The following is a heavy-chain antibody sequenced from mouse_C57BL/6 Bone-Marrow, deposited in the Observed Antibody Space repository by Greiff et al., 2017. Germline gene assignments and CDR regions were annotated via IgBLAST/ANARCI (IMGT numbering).Heavy chain of an antibody. CDR2: IYPGSGST. CDR1: GYTFTSYW. Sequence: QVQLKQPGAELVKPGASVKMSCKASGYTFTSYWITWVKQRPGQGLEWIGDIYPGSGSTNYNETFKSKATLTVDTSSSTAYVQLSSLTSEDSAVYYCAREGVYYYAMDYWGQGTSVTVSS. V-gene: IGHV1-55*01. CDR3: AREGVYYYAMDY. J-gene: IGHJ4*01.